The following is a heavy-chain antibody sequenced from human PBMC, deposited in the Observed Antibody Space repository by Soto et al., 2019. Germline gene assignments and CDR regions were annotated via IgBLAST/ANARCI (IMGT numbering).Heavy chain of an antibody. J-gene: IGHJ6*02. CDR2: IYSRGST. Sequence: LSLTCTVSGGSVSSDTHYWSWIRQPPGKRLEWIGFIYSRGSTNYNPSLKCRATMSVDTSKNQFSLKLGSVIVADTAVYHCARFVRSCSGTTCYTRADVWGQGTTVTVSS. V-gene: IGHV4-61*01. CDR3: ARFVRSCSGTTCYTRADV. CDR1: GGSVSSDTHY. D-gene: IGHD2-2*02.